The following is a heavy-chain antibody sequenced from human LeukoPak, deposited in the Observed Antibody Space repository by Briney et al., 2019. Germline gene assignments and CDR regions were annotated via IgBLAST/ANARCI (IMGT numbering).Heavy chain of an antibody. CDR1: GGTFSSYA. D-gene: IGHD3-22*01. Sequence: GASVKVSCKASGGTFSSYAISWVRQAPGQGLEWMGGIIPIFGTANYAQKFQGRVTITADESTSTAYMELSSLRSEDTAVYYCAISYDSSGYYFDYWGQGTLVTVSS. V-gene: IGHV1-69*13. J-gene: IGHJ4*02. CDR2: IIPIFGTA. CDR3: AISYDSSGYYFDY.